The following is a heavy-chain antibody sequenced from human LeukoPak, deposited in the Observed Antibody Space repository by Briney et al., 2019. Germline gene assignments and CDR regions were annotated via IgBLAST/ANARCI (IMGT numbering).Heavy chain of an antibody. J-gene: IGHJ5*02. CDR1: GFTVRSNY. Sequence: GGSLRLSCAASGFTVRSNYMSWARQAPGKGLEWVSVIYSGGGTYYTDSVKGRFTISRDSSKNTLYLQMNSLRAEDTAVYYCARVARYNWFDPWGQGTLVTVSS. CDR2: IYSGGGT. V-gene: IGHV3-53*01. CDR3: ARVARYNWFDP.